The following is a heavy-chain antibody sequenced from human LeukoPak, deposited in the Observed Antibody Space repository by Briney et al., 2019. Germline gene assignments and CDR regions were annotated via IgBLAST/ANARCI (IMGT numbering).Heavy chain of an antibody. J-gene: IGHJ4*02. CDR3: ARDRPYYDILTGYYRGGGYYFDY. CDR1: GGSISSYY. Sequence: SETLSLTCTVSGGSISSYYWSWIRQPPGKGLEWIGYIYYSGSTNYNPSLKSRVTISVDTSKNQFSLKLSSVTAADTAVYYCARDRPYYDILTGYYRGGGYYFDYWGQGTLVTVSS. CDR2: IYYSGST. D-gene: IGHD3-9*01. V-gene: IGHV4-59*01.